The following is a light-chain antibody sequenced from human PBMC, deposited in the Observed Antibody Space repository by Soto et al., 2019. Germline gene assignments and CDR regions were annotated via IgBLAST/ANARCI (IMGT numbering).Light chain of an antibody. J-gene: IGKJ4*01. CDR2: GAS. CDR1: QSVTSN. V-gene: IGKV3-15*01. Sequence: EIVMTQSPATLSVSPWERATLSCRASQSVTSNLAWYQQKRGQAPRLLIYGASTRATGIPARFSGSGSGTEFTLTISSLQSEDLAVYYCQQYNNWPLTFGGGTKVDIK. CDR3: QQYNNWPLT.